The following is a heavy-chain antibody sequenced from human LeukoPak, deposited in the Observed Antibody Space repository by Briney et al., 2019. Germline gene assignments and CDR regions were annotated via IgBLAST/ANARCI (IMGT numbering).Heavy chain of an antibody. CDR1: GGSISSGDHY. J-gene: IGHJ4*02. D-gene: IGHD5-24*01. V-gene: IGHV4-39*01. CDR2: IYYSGST. CDR3: ASVGDGLLDY. Sequence: SETLSLTCTVSGGSISSGDHYWGWIRQPPGKGLEWIGSIYYSGSTYYNPSLKSRVTISVDTSKNQFSLKLSSVTAADTAVYYCASVGDGLLDYWGQGTLVTVSS.